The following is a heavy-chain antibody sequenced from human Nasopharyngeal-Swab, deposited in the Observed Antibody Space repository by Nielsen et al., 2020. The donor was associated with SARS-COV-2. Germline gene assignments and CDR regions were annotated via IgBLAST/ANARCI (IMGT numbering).Heavy chain of an antibody. V-gene: IGHV3-30-3*01. CDR1: GFTFSRYT. CDR2: ISYDGSNK. J-gene: IGHJ4*02. D-gene: IGHD3-22*01. Sequence: VGPLSLSCAASGFTFSRYTMHWVRQAPCKGLEWVAVISYDGSNKYYADSVKGRFTISRDLSKNTLYLQMNSLRAEDTAVFYCASTPLDSSGYYYDFHYWGRGTLVTVSS. CDR3: ASTPLDSSGYYYDFHY.